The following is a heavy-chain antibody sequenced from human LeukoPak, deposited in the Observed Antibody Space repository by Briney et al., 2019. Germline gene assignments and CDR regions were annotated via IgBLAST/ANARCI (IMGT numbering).Heavy chain of an antibody. D-gene: IGHD5-18*01. V-gene: IGHV5-51*01. CDR3: ARAGYSYGLYYFDY. CDR1: GYSFTSYW. J-gene: IGHJ4*02. CDR2: IYPGDSDT. Sequence: GESLKISCQGSGYSFTSYWIAWVRQMPGKGLAWMGIIYPGDSDTRYSPSFQGQVTIPADKSISTAYLQWSSLKASDTAMYYCARAGYSYGLYYFDYWGQGTLVTVSS.